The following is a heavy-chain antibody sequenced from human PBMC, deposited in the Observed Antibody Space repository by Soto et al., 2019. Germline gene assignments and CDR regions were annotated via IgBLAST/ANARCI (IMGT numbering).Heavy chain of an antibody. J-gene: IGHJ6*02. CDR1: HFAFNIDA. V-gene: IGHV3-23*01. CDR2: MSGSGSSI. CDR3: ARDNWNGAYYGLDV. D-gene: IGHD1-20*01. Sequence: QPGGSLRLSCVASHFAFNIDAMTWVRQAPGKGLEWVSSMSGSGSSIYYADSVKGRSTITRDKSKKTLYLQMNSLRAEDTAVYWCARDNWNGAYYGLDVWGQGTTVTVSS.